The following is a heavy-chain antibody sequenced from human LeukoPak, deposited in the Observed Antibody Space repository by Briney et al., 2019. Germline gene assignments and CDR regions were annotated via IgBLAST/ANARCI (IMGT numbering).Heavy chain of an antibody. Sequence: GSLRLSCAASGFTVSSNYMSWVRQAPGKGLEWVSVIYSGGSTYYADSVKGRFTISRDNSKNTLYLQMNSLTAEDTAVYYCARVGGWYSSGPFDYWGQGTPVTVSS. CDR2: IYSGGST. CDR3: ARVGGWYSSGPFDY. D-gene: IGHD6-19*01. J-gene: IGHJ4*02. V-gene: IGHV3-66*01. CDR1: GFTVSSNY.